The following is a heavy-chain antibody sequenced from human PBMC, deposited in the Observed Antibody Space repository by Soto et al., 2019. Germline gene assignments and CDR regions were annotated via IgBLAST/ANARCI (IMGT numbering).Heavy chain of an antibody. CDR3: ARLGSDDILTGYYLDY. CDR1: GFTFSSYS. V-gene: IGHV3-48*04. CDR2: ISSSSTI. Sequence: GGSLRLSCAASGFTFSSYSMNWVRQAPGKGLEWVSYISSSSTIYYADSVKGRFTISRDNAKNSLYLQMNSLRAEDTAVYYCARLGSDDILTGYYLDYWGQGTLVTVSS. D-gene: IGHD3-9*01. J-gene: IGHJ4*02.